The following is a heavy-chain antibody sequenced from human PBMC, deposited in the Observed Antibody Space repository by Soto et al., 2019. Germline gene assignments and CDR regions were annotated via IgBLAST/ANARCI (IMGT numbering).Heavy chain of an antibody. J-gene: IGHJ6*02. D-gene: IGHD2-15*01. Sequence: GGSLRLSCAASGFTFSGSAMHWGRQASGKGLEWVGRIRSKANSYATAYAASVKGRFTISRDDSKNTAYLQMNSLKTEDTAVYYCTRHREGYCSGGSCQHFYYYYGMDVWGQGTTVTVSS. CDR3: TRHREGYCSGGSCQHFYYYYGMDV. CDR1: GFTFSGSA. CDR2: IRSKANSYAT. V-gene: IGHV3-73*01.